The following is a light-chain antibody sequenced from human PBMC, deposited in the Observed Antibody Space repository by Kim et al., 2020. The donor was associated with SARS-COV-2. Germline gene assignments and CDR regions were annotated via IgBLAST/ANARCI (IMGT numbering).Light chain of an antibody. J-gene: IGKJ2*01. CDR2: AAS. Sequence: SASAGDRVTISCRASQSISIYLNWYQQTPGKAPQLLIYAASSLQSGVPSRFSGSGSGTDFTLTISSLQPEDVATYYCQQSYSSPPTFGQGTKLEIK. V-gene: IGKV1-39*01. CDR1: QSISIY. CDR3: QQSYSSPPT.